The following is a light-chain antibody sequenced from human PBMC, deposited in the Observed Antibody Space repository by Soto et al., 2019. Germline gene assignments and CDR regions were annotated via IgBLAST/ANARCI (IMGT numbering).Light chain of an antibody. J-gene: IGKJ2*01. CDR1: QSVSSSQ. CDR3: HQFGSSPEYT. V-gene: IGKV3-20*01. CDR2: GAS. Sequence: EIVLTQSPGTLSLSPGERATLSCRSSQSVSSSQLAGYQQKTGQAPRLLIYGASTTATGIPARFSGGGSGTAFTLATSRLEPEDFAVYYCHQFGSSPEYTFGQGTKLEVK.